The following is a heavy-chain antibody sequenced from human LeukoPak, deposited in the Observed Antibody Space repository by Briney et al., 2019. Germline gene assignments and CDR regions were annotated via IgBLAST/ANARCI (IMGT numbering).Heavy chain of an antibody. CDR1: GYTFTDYY. D-gene: IGHD2-2*01. CDR3: ARELGYCSSTSCPLYYY. V-gene: IGHV1-2*02. CDR2: INPNTGGT. Sequence: ASVKVSCKASGYTFTDYYVHWVRQAPGPGLEWMGWINPNTGGTNYAQKFQGRVTMTRDTSISTAYMELSRLRSDDTAVYYCARELGYCSSTSCPLYYYWGQGTLVAVSS. J-gene: IGHJ4*02.